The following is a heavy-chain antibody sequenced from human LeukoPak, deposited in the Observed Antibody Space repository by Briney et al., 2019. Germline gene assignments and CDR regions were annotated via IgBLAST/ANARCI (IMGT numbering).Heavy chain of an antibody. V-gene: IGHV4-30-4*01. J-gene: IGHJ4*02. CDR2: IYHSGSS. D-gene: IGHD3-3*01. CDR3: ARGVYDDLYYFDF. Sequence: SETLSLTCTVSGVSISSGDSYWNWVRQPPGKGLEWIGYIYHSGSSYYTPSLTSRVTMSVDTSKNQFSLKLSSVTVTDTAVYYCARGVYDDLYYFDFWGQGTLVTVSS. CDR1: GVSISSGDSY.